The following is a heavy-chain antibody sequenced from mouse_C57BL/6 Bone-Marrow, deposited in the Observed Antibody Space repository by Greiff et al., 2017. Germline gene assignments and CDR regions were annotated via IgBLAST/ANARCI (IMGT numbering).Heavy chain of an antibody. CDR3: SAFEGNYFDF. V-gene: IGHV14-4*01. Sequence: VQLKESGAELVRPGASVKLSCTASGFNIKDDYIHWVKQRPEQGLEWIGWIDPEIGDTEYASKFQGKATRTSDTSSNTAYLQLSSLTSEDPAVYYCSAFEGNYFDFWGQGTPLTVAA. CDR2: IDPEIGDT. CDR1: GFNIKDDY. J-gene: IGHJ2*01.